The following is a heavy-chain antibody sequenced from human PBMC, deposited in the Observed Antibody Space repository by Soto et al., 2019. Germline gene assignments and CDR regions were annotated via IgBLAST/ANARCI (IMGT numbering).Heavy chain of an antibody. J-gene: IGHJ4*02. Sequence: PSETLSLTCAVSGGSISSGGYSWSWIRQPPGMGLEWIGYMYHSGSTYYNPSLKSRVTISIDRSKNQFSLKLSSVTAADTAVYYCALRSMAVVPEDWGQGTLVTVSS. CDR1: GGSISSGGYS. D-gene: IGHD3-22*01. V-gene: IGHV4-30-2*01. CDR3: ALRSMAVVPED. CDR2: MYHSGST.